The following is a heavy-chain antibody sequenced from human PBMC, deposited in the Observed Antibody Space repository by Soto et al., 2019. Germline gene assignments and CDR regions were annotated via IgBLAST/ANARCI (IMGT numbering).Heavy chain of an antibody. J-gene: IGHJ4*02. D-gene: IGHD1-26*01. Sequence: EVQLLESGGGLVQPGGSLRLSFVVSGFTFSNYAMSWVRQAPGKGLAWVSAISGSGDNTFYEDSGKGRFTISRDNSKNTLYLQMNSLRAEDTAVYYCAKDLVGDTGYWGQGTLVTVSS. CDR3: AKDLVGDTGY. CDR2: ISGSGDNT. CDR1: GFTFSNYA. V-gene: IGHV3-23*01.